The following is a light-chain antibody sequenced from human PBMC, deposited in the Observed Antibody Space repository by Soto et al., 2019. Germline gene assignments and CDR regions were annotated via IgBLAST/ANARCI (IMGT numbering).Light chain of an antibody. CDR1: QSVNSN. CDR3: HQYNNWPPWK. CDR2: GAS. Sequence: EIVMTQSPATLSVSPGERATLSCRASQSVNSNLAWYQQKPGQAPRLLISGASTRATGIPARFSGSGSGTAFTLTISTLQSEDFALYYWHQYNNWPPWKFGQGTKVEIK. V-gene: IGKV3-15*01. J-gene: IGKJ1*01.